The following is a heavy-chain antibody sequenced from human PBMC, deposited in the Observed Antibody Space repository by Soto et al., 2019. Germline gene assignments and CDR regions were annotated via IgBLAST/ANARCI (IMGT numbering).Heavy chain of an antibody. CDR2: IDGGGTGT. J-gene: IGHJ6*02. V-gene: IGHV3-74*01. CDR3: ARAVDNLYYYYSMDV. D-gene: IGHD5-12*01. CDR1: GFTFTNYW. Sequence: PGGSLRLSCAASGFTFTNYWMHWVRQVPGKGLVWGSRIDGGGTGTSYSDSVRGRFTISRDNAENTLYLQMNSLRAEDTAVYYCARAVDNLYYYYSMDVWGQGTTVTVSS.